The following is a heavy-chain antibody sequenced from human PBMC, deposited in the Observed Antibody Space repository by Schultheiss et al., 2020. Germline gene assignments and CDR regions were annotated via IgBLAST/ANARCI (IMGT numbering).Heavy chain of an antibody. CDR2: IYYSGST. V-gene: IGHV4-59*08. CDR3: ARLHYDFWSGYPNVRVYYYYGMDV. Sequence: SETLSLTCTVSGGSISSYYWSWIRQPPGKGLEWIGYIYYSGSTNYNPSLKSRVTISVDTSKNQFSLKLNSVTAADTAVYYCARLHYDFWSGYPNVRVYYYYGMDVWGQGTTVTVSS. J-gene: IGHJ6*02. D-gene: IGHD3-3*01. CDR1: GGSISSYY.